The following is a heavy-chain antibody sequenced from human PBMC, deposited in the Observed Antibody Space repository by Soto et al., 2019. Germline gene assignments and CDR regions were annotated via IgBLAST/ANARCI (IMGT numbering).Heavy chain of an antibody. CDR1: GYIFTSYH. Sequence: QVQLVQSGAELKKPGASVKISCRASGYIFTSYHMHWVRQAPGQGLEWMGSINPSGDITKYAQKYKGRVTLTRDISTSTVYMELSSLTSEDSAVYYCSRAFTDFWTGYRGHNYYSHMDVWGEWTSVTVSS. CDR2: INPSGDIT. V-gene: IGHV1-46*03. CDR3: SRAFTDFWTGYRGHNYYSHMDV. J-gene: IGHJ6*03. D-gene: IGHD3-3*01.